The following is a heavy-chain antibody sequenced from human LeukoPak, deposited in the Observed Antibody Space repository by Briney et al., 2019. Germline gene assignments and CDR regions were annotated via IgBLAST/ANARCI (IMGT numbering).Heavy chain of an antibody. CDR3: ARGEGGYNYAF. V-gene: IGHV5-51*01. Sequence: GESLKISCKASGYSFSSYWIAWVRQIPGKGLEWMGIINPAGSDTRYSLSIQGQVTISADRSISTAYLQWSSLKASGTAIYYCARGEGGYNYAFWGQGTLVSVSS. CDR1: GYSFSSYW. CDR2: INPAGSDT. J-gene: IGHJ4*02. D-gene: IGHD5-24*01.